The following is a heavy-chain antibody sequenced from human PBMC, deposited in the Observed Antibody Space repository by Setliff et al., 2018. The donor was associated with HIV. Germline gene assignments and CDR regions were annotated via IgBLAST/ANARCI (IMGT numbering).Heavy chain of an antibody. D-gene: IGHD6-19*01. Sequence: ASVKVSCKASGYTFTTYGIPWARQAPGHGLEWMGWISPNFGHTKYAQKFLDRVTMTIDTATSRAYMELRSLRSDDTAVYFCARLGSGWSDSYYYAMDIWGQGTTVTVSS. CDR1: GYTFTTYG. CDR2: ISPNFGHT. CDR3: ARLGSGWSDSYYYAMDI. J-gene: IGHJ6*02. V-gene: IGHV1-18*04.